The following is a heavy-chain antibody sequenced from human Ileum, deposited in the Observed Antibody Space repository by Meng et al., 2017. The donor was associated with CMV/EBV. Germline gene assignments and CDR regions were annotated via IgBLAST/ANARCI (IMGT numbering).Heavy chain of an antibody. J-gene: IGHJ4*02. CDR2: ASFDGSSK. CDR3: ARDAQAGLDS. Sequence: GGSLRLSCVASGFALSGHAMHWVRQAPGKGLEWVTVASFDGSSKFYADSVKGRFTISRDNSKNTLYLQMSSLRTDDTAVYYFARDAQAGLDSWGQGTLVTVSS. V-gene: IGHV3-30*19. CDR1: GFALSGHA.